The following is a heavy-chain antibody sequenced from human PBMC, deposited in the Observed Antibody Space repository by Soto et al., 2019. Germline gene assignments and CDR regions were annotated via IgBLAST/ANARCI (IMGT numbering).Heavy chain of an antibody. V-gene: IGHV3-23*01. CDR2: ISGSGGTI. CDR3: ARDRLRQSSRPYYFDY. CDR1: GFTFSSYA. D-gene: IGHD6-13*01. J-gene: IGHJ4*02. Sequence: GGSLRLSCAASGFTFSSYAMSWVRQAPGKGLEWVSAISGSGGTIYYADSVKGRFTISRDNSKNTLYLQMGSLRAEDMAVYYCARDRLRQSSRPYYFDYWGQGTLVTVSS.